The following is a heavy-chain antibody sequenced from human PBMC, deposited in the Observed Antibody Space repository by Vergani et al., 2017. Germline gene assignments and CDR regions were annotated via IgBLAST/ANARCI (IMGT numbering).Heavy chain of an antibody. J-gene: IGHJ6*02. CDR2: IYHSGST. V-gene: IGHV4-4*03. CDR1: GGSISSSNW. Sequence: QVQLQESGPGLVKPPGTLSLTCAVSGGSISSSNWWSWVRQPPGKGLEWIGEIYHSGSTNYNPSLKSRFTISVDKSKNQFSLKLSSVTAADTAVYYCARALKLRYSPFGDYYYYGMDVWGQGTTVTVSS. D-gene: IGHD3-9*01. CDR3: ARALKLRYSPFGDYYYYGMDV.